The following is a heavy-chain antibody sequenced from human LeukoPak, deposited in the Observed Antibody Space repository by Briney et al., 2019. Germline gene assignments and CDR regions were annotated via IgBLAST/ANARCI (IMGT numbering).Heavy chain of an antibody. J-gene: IGHJ3*01. D-gene: IGHD1-26*01. CDR1: GYSFTSYC. CDR2: IYPGDSGP. CDR3: GMSGDRVPLQDDVFDV. Sequence: GESLKISCKVSGYSFTSYCIGWVRQMPGKGLEWMGIIYPGDSGPTYSPSFQGQVTISVDKSINTAYLQWSSLQASHPAMYYCGMSGDRVPLQDDVFDVWGQGTMVTVST. V-gene: IGHV5-51*01.